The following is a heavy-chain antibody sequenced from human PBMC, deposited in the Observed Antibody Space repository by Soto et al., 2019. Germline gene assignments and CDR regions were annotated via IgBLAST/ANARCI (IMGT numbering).Heavy chain of an antibody. D-gene: IGHD3-16*01. CDR2: IYYSGST. CDR1: GGSISSGDYY. V-gene: IGHV4-30-4*01. Sequence: QVQLQESGPGLVKPSQTLSLTCTVSGGSISSGDYYWSWIRQPPGKGLEWIGYIYYSGSTYYNPSLKSRVTISXXPXKXXFSLKLSSVTAADTAVYYCARLYYDYVWGSNYFDYWGQGTLVTVSS. CDR3: ARLYYDYVWGSNYFDY. J-gene: IGHJ4*02.